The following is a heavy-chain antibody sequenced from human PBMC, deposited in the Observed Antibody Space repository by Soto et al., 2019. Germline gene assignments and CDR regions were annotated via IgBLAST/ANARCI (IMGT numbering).Heavy chain of an antibody. J-gene: IGHJ4*02. V-gene: IGHV3-48*02. CDR1: GFTLSSYN. CDR2: ISGVNSDV. D-gene: IGHD6-19*01. CDR3: TSVRPPHNTGWPIFEY. Sequence: EVQLMESGGGLVQPGGSLRLSCAASGFTLSSYNMNWVRQAPGKGLEWVSFISGVNSDVFYADSVKGRFTISRDNAKNALYLQMNSLRDEDTAVYYCTSVRPPHNTGWPIFEYWGQGTLVTVSS.